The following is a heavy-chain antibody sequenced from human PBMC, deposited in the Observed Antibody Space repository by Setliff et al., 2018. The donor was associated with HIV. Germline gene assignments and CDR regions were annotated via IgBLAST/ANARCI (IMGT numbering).Heavy chain of an antibody. V-gene: IGHV1-2*02. CDR2: INPNSGGT. CDR1: GYTFTGYY. CDR3: ARGLPADGYAFDL. J-gene: IGHJ3*01. Sequence: ASVKVSCKASGYTFTGYYMHWVRQAPGQGLEWMGWINPNSGGTNYAQRFQDRLTMTTDTSTTTAYMDLRSLRSDDTAVYYCARGLPADGYAFDLWGQGTMVTVSS. D-gene: IGHD6-13*01.